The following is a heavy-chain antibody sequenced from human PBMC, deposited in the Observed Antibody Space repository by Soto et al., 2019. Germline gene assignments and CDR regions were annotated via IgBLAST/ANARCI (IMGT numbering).Heavy chain of an antibody. V-gene: IGHV3-7*01. CDR3: ASPRGGGYRIFDY. J-gene: IGHJ4*02. CDR2: IKEDGSEE. CDR1: GFTFRSYW. Sequence: GGSLRLSCVASGFTFRSYWMTWIRQAPGKGLEWVGNIKEDGSEEKYVDSVKGRFTISRDNAKNSLYLQMTSLRVEDTAIYYCASPRGGGYRIFDYWGRGTLVTVSS. D-gene: IGHD1-26*01.